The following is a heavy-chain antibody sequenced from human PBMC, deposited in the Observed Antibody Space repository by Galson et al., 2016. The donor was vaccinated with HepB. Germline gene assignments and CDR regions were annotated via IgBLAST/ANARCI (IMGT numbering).Heavy chain of an antibody. D-gene: IGHD6-13*01. V-gene: IGHV3-33*01. CDR3: AREMHVAAAAAFDF. CDR1: EFTFSTYG. Sequence: SLRLSCAASEFTFSTYGMRWVRQAPGKGLEWVALIWHDGSNKYYADSVKGRFTISRDNPKSTLYLQMNSLKVEDTAVYYCAREMHVAAAAAFDFWGRGTLVTVSS. J-gene: IGHJ4*02. CDR2: IWHDGSNK.